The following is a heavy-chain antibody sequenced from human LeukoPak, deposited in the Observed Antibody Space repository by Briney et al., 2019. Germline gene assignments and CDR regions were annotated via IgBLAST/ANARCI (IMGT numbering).Heavy chain of an antibody. V-gene: IGHV3-7*03. Sequence: GGSLRLSCAASGFTFSSYSMNWVRQAPGKGLEWVANIKQNGREKYYVDSVKGRFTISRDNAKNSLYLQMNSLRAEDTALYYCAKDMDGGSYYRGNFDYWGQGTLVTVSP. CDR3: AKDMDGGSYYRGNFDY. CDR2: IKQNGREK. J-gene: IGHJ4*02. D-gene: IGHD1-26*01. CDR1: GFTFSSYS.